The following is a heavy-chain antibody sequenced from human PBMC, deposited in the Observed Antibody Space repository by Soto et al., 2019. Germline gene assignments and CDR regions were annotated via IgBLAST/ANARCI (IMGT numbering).Heavy chain of an antibody. V-gene: IGHV1-46*01. CDR1: GYTFTSYY. CDR3: ARQARYCTNGVCSAYGMDV. CDR2: INPSGGST. D-gene: IGHD2-8*01. Sequence: QVQLVQSGAEVKKPGASVKVSCKASGYTFTSYYMHWVRQAPGQGLEWMGIINPSGGSTSYAQKFQGRVTMTRDTSTSTVYMELSSLRSEDTAVYYCARQARYCTNGVCSAYGMDVWGQGNTVTVSS. J-gene: IGHJ6*02.